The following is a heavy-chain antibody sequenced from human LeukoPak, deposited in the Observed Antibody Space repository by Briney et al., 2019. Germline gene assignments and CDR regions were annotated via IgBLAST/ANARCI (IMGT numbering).Heavy chain of an antibody. J-gene: IGHJ4*02. Sequence: PSETLSLTCTVSGGSISSSSYYWGWIRQPPGKGLEWIGSIYYSGSTYYNPSLKGRVTIFVDTSKNQFSLKLSSVTAADTAVYYCAGGGNSPDYFDYWGQGTLVTVSS. D-gene: IGHD4-23*01. CDR2: IYYSGST. CDR1: GGSISSSSYY. CDR3: AGGGNSPDYFDY. V-gene: IGHV4-39*01.